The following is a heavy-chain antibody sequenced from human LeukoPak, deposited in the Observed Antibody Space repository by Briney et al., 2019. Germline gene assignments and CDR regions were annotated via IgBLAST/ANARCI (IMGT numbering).Heavy chain of an antibody. CDR1: GGSFSGYY. Sequence: SETLSLTCAVYGGSFSGYYWSWIRQPPGKGLEWIGEINHSGSTNYNPSLKSRVTISVDTSKNQFSLKLSSVTAADTAVYYCAREGGSSWTTGYWGQGTLVTVSS. CDR2: INHSGST. J-gene: IGHJ4*02. D-gene: IGHD6-13*01. CDR3: AREGGSSWTTGY. V-gene: IGHV4-34*01.